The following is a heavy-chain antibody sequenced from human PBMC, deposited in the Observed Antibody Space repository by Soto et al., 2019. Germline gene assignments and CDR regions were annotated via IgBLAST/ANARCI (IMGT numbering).Heavy chain of an antibody. V-gene: IGHV3-30*18. J-gene: IGHJ4*02. D-gene: IGHD3-3*01. CDR1: GFTFSSYG. CDR3: AKDPSRDFWSGYSYYFDY. CDR2: ISYDGSNK. Sequence: GGSLRLSCDDSGFTFSSYGIHWVRQAPVKGLEWVAVISYDGSNKYYADSVKGRFTISRDNSKNTLYLQMNSLRAEDTAVYYCAKDPSRDFWSGYSYYFDYWGQGTLVTVSS.